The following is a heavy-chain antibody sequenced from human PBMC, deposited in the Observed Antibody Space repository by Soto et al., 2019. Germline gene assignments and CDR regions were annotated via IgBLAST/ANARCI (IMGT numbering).Heavy chain of an antibody. CDR1: GGSYSSYP. D-gene: IGHD6-6*01. Sequence: SSLNVARKTAGGSYSSYPSSRVRQATGQGLEWMGGIIPIFGTANYAQKFQGRVTITADESTSTAYIELSSLRSEDTAVYYSARPQAVQQLVPFDYWGQGTLVTVSS. CDR2: IIPIFGTA. CDR3: ARPQAVQQLVPFDY. V-gene: IGHV1-69*13. J-gene: IGHJ4*02.